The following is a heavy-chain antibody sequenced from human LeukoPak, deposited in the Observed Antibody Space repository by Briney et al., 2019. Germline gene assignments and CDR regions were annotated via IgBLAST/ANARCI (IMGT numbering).Heavy chain of an antibody. CDR1: GYTFTSYD. V-gene: IGHV1-8*01. J-gene: IGHJ6*03. Sequence: ASVKVSCKASGYTFTSYDINWVRQATGQGLEWMGWMNPNSGNTGYAQKFQGRVTMTRYTSISTAYMELSSLRSEDTAVYYCARGHKVAATKRYYYYYMDVWGKGTTVTVSS. CDR3: ARGHKVAATKRYYYYYMDV. D-gene: IGHD2-15*01. CDR2: MNPNSGNT.